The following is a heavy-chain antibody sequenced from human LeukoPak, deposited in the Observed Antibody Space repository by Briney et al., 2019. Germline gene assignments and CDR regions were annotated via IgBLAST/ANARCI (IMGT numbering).Heavy chain of an antibody. CDR1: GFRVSDYY. D-gene: IGHD3/OR15-3a*01. Sequence: GGSLRLSCAVSGFRVSDYYMSWVRQAPGKGLEWVGLIRDSGEAFYADFARGRFAISRDESEDTLYLQMNSLGVEDTAVYFCARDRAANQDWVEFDPWGQGTPVIVSS. J-gene: IGHJ5*02. CDR2: IRDSGEA. V-gene: IGHV3-66*03. CDR3: ARDRAANQDWVEFDP.